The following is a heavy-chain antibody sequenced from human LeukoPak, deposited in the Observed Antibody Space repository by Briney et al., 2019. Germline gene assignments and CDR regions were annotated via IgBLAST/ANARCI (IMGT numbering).Heavy chain of an antibody. D-gene: IGHD4-17*01. CDR3: ARGGLRSYRGVDY. Sequence: SETLSLTCTVSGGSISSSSYYWGWIRQPPGKGLEWIGSIYYSGSTYYNPSLKSRVTISVDTSKNQFSLKLSSVTAADTAVYYCARGGLRSYRGVDYWGQGTLVTVSS. CDR2: IYYSGST. CDR1: GGSISSSSYY. J-gene: IGHJ4*02. V-gene: IGHV4-39*07.